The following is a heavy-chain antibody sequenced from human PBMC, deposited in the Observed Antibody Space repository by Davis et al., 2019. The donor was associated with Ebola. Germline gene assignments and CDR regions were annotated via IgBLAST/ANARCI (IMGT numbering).Heavy chain of an antibody. CDR3: ALFAHCTGGECAYEEEYYFYYGMDV. Sequence: GESLKISCAASEHSIADEFISWIRLRPGKGLEWVSYSGWSSTSSAESVRGRFTISGDRATNSLSLQMDSLRAEDTAVYFCALFAHCTGGECAYEEEYYFYYGMDVWGQGTTVTVSS. J-gene: IGHJ6*02. CDR2: SGWSSTS. V-gene: IGHV3-11*03. CDR1: EHSIADEF. D-gene: IGHD2-8*02.